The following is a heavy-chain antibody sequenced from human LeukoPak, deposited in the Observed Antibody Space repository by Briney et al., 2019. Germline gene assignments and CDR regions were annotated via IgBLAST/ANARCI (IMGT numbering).Heavy chain of an antibody. CDR3: AKKIQLWLRSAFDI. Sequence: GGSLRLSCAASGFAFGSYGMSWVRQAPGKGLEWVAAISASGSNPHYSDSVKGRFTISRDNSKNTLYLQMNSLRAEDTAVYYCAKKIQLWLRSAFDIWGQGTMVTVSS. CDR1: GFAFGSYG. V-gene: IGHV3-23*01. D-gene: IGHD5-18*01. J-gene: IGHJ3*02. CDR2: ISASGSNP.